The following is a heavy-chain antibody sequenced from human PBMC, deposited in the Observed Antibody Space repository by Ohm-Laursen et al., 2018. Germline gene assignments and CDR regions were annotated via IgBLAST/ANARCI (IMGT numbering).Heavy chain of an antibody. CDR2: ISSSGSTI. J-gene: IGHJ4*02. D-gene: IGHD3-22*01. Sequence: SLRLSCSASGFTFSDYYMSWIRQAPGKGLEWVSYISSSGSTIYYADSVKGRFTISRDNAKNSLYLQMNSLRAEDTAVYYCAKSRHYYDNSFDYWGQGTLVTVSS. V-gene: IGHV3-11*01. CDR3: AKSRHYYDNSFDY. CDR1: GFTFSDYY.